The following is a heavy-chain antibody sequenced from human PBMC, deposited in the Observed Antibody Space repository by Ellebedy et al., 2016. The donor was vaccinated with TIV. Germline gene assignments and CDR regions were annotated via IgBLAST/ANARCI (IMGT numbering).Heavy chain of an antibody. Sequence: PGGSLRLSCAASGFTFSRCWMSWVRQAPGKGLEWVASIKEDGDEKKYVESVKGRFTVSRDNVRDSLYLQMNSLRAEDTAMYFCARDYLALRYFDWQNNYYFDLWGRGALVTVSS. CDR1: GFTFSRCW. D-gene: IGHD3-9*01. CDR2: IKEDGDEK. CDR3: ARDYLALRYFDWQNNYYFDL. V-gene: IGHV3-7*01. J-gene: IGHJ2*01.